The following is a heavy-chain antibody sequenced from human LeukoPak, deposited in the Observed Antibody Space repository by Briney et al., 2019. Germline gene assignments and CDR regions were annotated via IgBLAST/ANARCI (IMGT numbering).Heavy chain of an antibody. CDR2: VYPGGTT. D-gene: IGHD5-24*01. CDR1: GLTVSSNY. J-gene: IGHJ4*02. V-gene: IGHV3-53*01. Sequence: RGSLRLSCGASGLTVSSNYMSWVRQAPGKGLEWVSVVYPGGTTYYADSVRGRFSISRDNSKNTLYLQMNSLRAEDTAVYYCARGDGYNYFDYWGQGTLVTVSS. CDR3: ARGDGYNYFDY.